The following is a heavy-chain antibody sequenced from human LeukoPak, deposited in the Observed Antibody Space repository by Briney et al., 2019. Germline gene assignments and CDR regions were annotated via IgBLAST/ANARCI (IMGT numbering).Heavy chain of an antibody. CDR1: GFTFSGCW. CDR2: IRQDGGAT. CDR3: ARFLGNEAMADY. D-gene: IGHD1-1*01. V-gene: IGHV3-7*01. J-gene: IGHJ4*02. Sequence: GGSLRLSCAASGFTFSGCWMAWVRQAPGKGLEWVANIRQDGGATFYVGSVEGRFTISRDNAKNSLFLQMNSLRAEDTAVYYCARFLGNEAMADYWGQGTLVTVSS.